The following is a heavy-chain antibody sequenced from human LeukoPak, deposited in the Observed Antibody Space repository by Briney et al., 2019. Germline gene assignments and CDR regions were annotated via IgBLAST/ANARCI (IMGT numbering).Heavy chain of an antibody. CDR3: ARDITYYYYYYGMDV. D-gene: IGHD1-14*01. V-gene: IGHV1-18*01. CDR1: GYTFTSYG. CDR2: ISAYNGNT. Sequence: GASVKVSCKASGYTFTSYGISWVRQAPGQGLEWMGWISAYNGNTNYAQKLQGRVTMTTDTSTSTAYMGLRSLRSDDTAVYYCARDITYYYYYYGMDVWGQGTTVTVSS. J-gene: IGHJ6*02.